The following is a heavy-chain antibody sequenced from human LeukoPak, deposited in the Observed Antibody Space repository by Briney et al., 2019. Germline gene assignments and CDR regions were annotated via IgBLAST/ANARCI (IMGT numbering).Heavy chain of an antibody. Sequence: SQTLSLTCTVSGGSISSGSYYWSWIRQPAGKGLEWIGRIYTSGSTNYNPSLKSRVTISVDTSKNQFSLKLSSVTAADTAVYYCASDKDPTAAGSNIDYWGQGTLVTVSS. CDR2: IYTSGST. J-gene: IGHJ4*02. V-gene: IGHV4-61*02. D-gene: IGHD6-13*01. CDR3: ASDKDPTAAGSNIDY. CDR1: GGSISSGSYY.